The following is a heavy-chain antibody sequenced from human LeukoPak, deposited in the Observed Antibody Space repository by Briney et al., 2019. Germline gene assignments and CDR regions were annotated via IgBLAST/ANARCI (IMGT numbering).Heavy chain of an antibody. CDR2: INSNGDEI. D-gene: IGHD6-6*01. CDR3: ANWIGSSSRDY. J-gene: IGHJ4*02. V-gene: IGHV3-23*01. Sequence: GGSLKLSCAASGFTFSTYAMTWVRQAPGKGLEWVSGINSNGDEIYYADSVRGRFTISRDNSNNALYPQMDSLRTEDTAVYYCANWIGSSSRDYWGQGTLVTVSS. CDR1: GFTFSTYA.